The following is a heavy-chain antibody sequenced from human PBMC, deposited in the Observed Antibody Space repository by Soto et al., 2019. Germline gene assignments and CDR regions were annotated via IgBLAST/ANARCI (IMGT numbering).Heavy chain of an antibody. D-gene: IGHD1-26*01. J-gene: IGHJ4*02. CDR3: ASGNAWEALLAY. Sequence: SETLSLTCTVPGASINSGGYYWSWIRQLPGKGLEWIGYIYFSGSTYYNPSLESRVTISLDTSQNQFSLKLSSVTAADAAVYYCASGNAWEALLAYWGQGTLVTVSS. CDR1: GASINSGGYY. V-gene: IGHV4-31*03. CDR2: IYFSGST.